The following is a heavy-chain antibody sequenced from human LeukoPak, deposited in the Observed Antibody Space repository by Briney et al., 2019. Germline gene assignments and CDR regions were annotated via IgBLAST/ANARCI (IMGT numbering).Heavy chain of an antibody. D-gene: IGHD2-8*02. J-gene: IGHJ5*02. V-gene: IGHV3-9*01. CDR1: GLTFDDYA. CDR2: ISWNSGSI. Sequence: PGGSLRLSCAASGLTFDDYAMHWVRQAPGKGLEWVSGISWNSGSIGYADSVKGRFTISRDNAKNSLYLQMNSLRAEDTALYYCAKTAGAWGQGTLVTVSS. CDR3: AKTAGA.